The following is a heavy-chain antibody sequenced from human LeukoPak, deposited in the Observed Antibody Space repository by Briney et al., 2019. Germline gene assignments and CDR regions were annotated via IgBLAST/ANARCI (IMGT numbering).Heavy chain of an antibody. CDR2: INPNSGGT. J-gene: IGHJ4*02. Sequence: APVKVSCKASGYTFTGYYMHWVRQAPGQGLEWMGWINPNSGGTNYAQKFQGRVTMTRDTSISTAYMELSRLRSDDTAVYYCARERRIAVAGKRNYFDYWGQGTLVTVSS. CDR1: GYTFTGYY. V-gene: IGHV1-2*02. CDR3: ARERRIAVAGKRNYFDY. D-gene: IGHD6-19*01.